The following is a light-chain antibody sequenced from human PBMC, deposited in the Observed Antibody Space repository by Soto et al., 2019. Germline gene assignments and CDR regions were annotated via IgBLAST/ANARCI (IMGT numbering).Light chain of an antibody. CDR3: SSYTSRSTRV. V-gene: IGLV2-14*01. J-gene: IGLJ2*01. CDR1: SSDVGGYNY. Sequence: QSVLTQPASVSGAPGQSITISCTGTSSDVGGYNYVSWYQQHPGKAPKLMIYDVSNRPSGGSNRFSGFKSGNTAALTISGLQAEDEADYYCSSYTSRSTRVFGGGTKLTVL. CDR2: DVS.